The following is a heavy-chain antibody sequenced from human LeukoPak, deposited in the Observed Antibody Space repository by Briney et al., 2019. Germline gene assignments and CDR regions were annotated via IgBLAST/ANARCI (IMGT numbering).Heavy chain of an antibody. Sequence: ASVKVSCKASGDIFTGYSMHRVRQAPGQGLEWVGWISANSGGTNYAQKFQGRVTMTRDTSISTAYRELSSLRSDTTAVYYCGRTQNYYYSSGYPYWGQATLVTVSS. CDR1: GDIFTGYS. D-gene: IGHD3-22*01. CDR3: GRTQNYYYSSGYPY. J-gene: IGHJ4*02. CDR2: ISANSGGT. V-gene: IGHV1-2*02.